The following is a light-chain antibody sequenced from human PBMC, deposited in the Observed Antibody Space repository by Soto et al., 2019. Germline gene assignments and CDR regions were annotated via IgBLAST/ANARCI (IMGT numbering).Light chain of an antibody. Sequence: DIVMTQSPESLAVSLGERATINCRSTQSVLHNTNNKNYLSWVQQKPGQPPKLLISWASTRESGVPDRFSGSGSGTDFTLTISGLQAEDVAVYYCQQYYGTPPTFGQGSKVEIK. CDR1: QSVLHNTNNKNY. J-gene: IGKJ2*01. V-gene: IGKV4-1*01. CDR2: WAS. CDR3: QQYYGTPPT.